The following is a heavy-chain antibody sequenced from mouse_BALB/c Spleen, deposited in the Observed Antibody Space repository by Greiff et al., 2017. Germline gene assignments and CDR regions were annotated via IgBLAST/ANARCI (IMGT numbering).Heavy chain of an antibody. CDR2: IYPYNGGT. J-gene: IGHJ2*01. CDR1: GYTFTDYN. Sequence: EVQLQQSGTELVKPGASVKISCKASGYTFTDYNMHWVKQSHGKSLEWIGYIYPYNGGTGYNQKFKSKATLTVDNSSSTAYMELRSLTSEDSAVYYCAREGTTATYYFDYWGQGTTLTVSS. V-gene: IGHV1S29*02. D-gene: IGHD1-2*01. CDR3: AREGTTATYYFDY.